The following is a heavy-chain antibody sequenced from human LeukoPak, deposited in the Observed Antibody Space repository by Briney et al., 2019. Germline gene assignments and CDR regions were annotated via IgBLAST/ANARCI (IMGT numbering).Heavy chain of an antibody. CDR1: GFTFSRFW. CDR2: IKYDGREK. CDR3: AKGPYYMDV. V-gene: IGHV3-7*01. J-gene: IGHJ6*03. Sequence: GSLRLSCAASGFTFSRFWLSWVRHAPGKGLEWVANIKYDGREKYYVDSVKGRFTISRDNAKNSLYLQMNSLRAEDTAVYYCAKGPYYMDVWGKGTTVTVSS.